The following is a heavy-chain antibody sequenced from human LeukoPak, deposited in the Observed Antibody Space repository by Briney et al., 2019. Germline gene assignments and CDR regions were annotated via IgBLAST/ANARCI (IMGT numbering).Heavy chain of an antibody. Sequence: GRSLRLSCTASGFTFSTYAMHWVRQAPGKGLEWVAVISYDGSNKYYADSVKGRFTISRDNSKNTLYLQMNSLRSDDTAVYYCARVPPLRYYFDHWGQGTLVTVSS. J-gene: IGHJ4*02. CDR3: ARVPPLRYYFDH. D-gene: IGHD3-16*01. CDR1: GFTFSTYA. V-gene: IGHV3-30-3*01. CDR2: ISYDGSNK.